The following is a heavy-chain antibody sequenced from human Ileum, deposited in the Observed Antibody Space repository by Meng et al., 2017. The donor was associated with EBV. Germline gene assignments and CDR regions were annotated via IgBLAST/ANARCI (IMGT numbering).Heavy chain of an antibody. J-gene: IGHJ4*02. CDR1: GFSLNTGGMA. CDR3: ARRSFAAGSPDY. D-gene: IGHD3-10*01. V-gene: IGHV2-5*02. CDR2: IYWDDDK. Sequence: QVPLKESGPTLVNPPQTLPLPCPFSGFSLNTGGMAVSWIRQPPGKALEWLALIYWDDDKRYSPSLKTRLTITKDTSKNQVVLTMTNMDPVDTATYYCARRSFAAGSPDYWGQGTLVTVSS.